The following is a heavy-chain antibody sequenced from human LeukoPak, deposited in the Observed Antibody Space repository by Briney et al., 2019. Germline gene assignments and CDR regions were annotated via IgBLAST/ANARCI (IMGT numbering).Heavy chain of an antibody. Sequence: SETLSLTCAAYGGSFSGYYWSWIRQPPGKWLEWIGEINHSGSTNYNPSLKSRVTISVDTSKNQFSLKLSSVTAADTAVYYCARAYDFWSGYYLNYYYYMDVWGKGTTVTVSS. CDR2: INHSGST. J-gene: IGHJ6*03. V-gene: IGHV4-34*01. CDR1: GGSFSGYY. CDR3: ARAYDFWSGYYLNYYYYMDV. D-gene: IGHD3-3*01.